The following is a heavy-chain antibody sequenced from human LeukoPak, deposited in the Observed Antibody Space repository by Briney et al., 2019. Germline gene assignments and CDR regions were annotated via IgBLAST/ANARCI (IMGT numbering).Heavy chain of an antibody. V-gene: IGHV4-39*07. J-gene: IGHJ4*02. CDR3: ARSQQLVDLDY. CDR1: GGSISSSSYY. CDR2: IYYSGST. D-gene: IGHD6-13*01. Sequence: PSETLSLTCTVSGGSISSSSYYWGWIRQPPGKGLEWIGSIYYSGSTYYNPSLKSRVTISVDTSKNQFSLKLSSVTAADTAVYYCARSQQLVDLDYWGQGTLVTVSS.